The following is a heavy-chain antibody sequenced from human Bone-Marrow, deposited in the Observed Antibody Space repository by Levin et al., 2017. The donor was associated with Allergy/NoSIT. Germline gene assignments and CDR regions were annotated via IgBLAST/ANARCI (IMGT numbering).Heavy chain of an antibody. J-gene: IGHJ6*02. CDR2: ISSSSSYI. D-gene: IGHD3-10*01. Sequence: GESLKISCAASGFTFSSYSMNWVRQAPGKGLEWVSSISSSSSYIYYADSVKGRFTISRDNAKNSLYLQMNSLRAEDTAVYYCAREEDYYGSGSYFPMDVWGQGTTVTVSS. CDR1: GFTFSSYS. CDR3: AREEDYYGSGSYFPMDV. V-gene: IGHV3-21*01.